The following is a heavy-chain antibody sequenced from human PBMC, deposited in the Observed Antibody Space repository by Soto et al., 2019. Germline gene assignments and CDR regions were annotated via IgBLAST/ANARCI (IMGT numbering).Heavy chain of an antibody. J-gene: IGHJ4*02. CDR2: IYYSGST. D-gene: IGHD6-19*01. V-gene: IGHV4-31*03. CDR1: GGSISSGGYY. Sequence: QVQLQESGPGLVKPSQTLSLTCTVSGGSISSGGYYWSWIRQHPGKGLEWIGYIYYSGSTYYNPSLKSRVTISVETSKNQFSLKLSAVTAADTAVYYCARERPSGWYYFDYWGQGTLVTVSS. CDR3: ARERPSGWYYFDY.